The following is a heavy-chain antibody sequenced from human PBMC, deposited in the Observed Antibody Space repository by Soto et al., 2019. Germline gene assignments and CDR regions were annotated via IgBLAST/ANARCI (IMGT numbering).Heavy chain of an antibody. V-gene: IGHV3-21*01. CDR1: GFTFSSYS. Sequence: GGSLRLSCAASGFTFSSYSMNWVRQAPGKGLEWVSSISSSSSYIYYADSVKGRFTISRDNAKNSLHLQMNSLRAEDTAVYYCARSGIAAAGSRFAFDIWSQGTMVTVSS. J-gene: IGHJ3*02. CDR2: ISSSSSYI. D-gene: IGHD6-13*01. CDR3: ARSGIAAAGSRFAFDI.